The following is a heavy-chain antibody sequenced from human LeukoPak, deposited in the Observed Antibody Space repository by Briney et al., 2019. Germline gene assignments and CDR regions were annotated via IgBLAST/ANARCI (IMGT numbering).Heavy chain of an antibody. CDR1: AYDFTGYH. CDR3: AKDRDGADRIIL. CDR2: LNPNTGHA. J-gene: IGHJ4*02. V-gene: IGHV1-2*06. Sequence: ASVAVSCKVVAYDFTGYHIHWVRQAPGQGPEWMGRLNPNTGHAVYAFKFQGRVTITRDTSSSTAYMEVTRLTSDDTALYYCAKDRDGADRIILWGQGTLVTVSS. D-gene: IGHD5-24*01.